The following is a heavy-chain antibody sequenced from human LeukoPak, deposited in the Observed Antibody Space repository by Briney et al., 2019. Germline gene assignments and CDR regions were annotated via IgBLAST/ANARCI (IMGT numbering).Heavy chain of an antibody. CDR1: GGSISSGSYY. CDR2: IYTSGST. D-gene: IGHD2-8*01. V-gene: IGHV4-61*02. J-gene: IGHJ4*02. Sequence: SETLSLTCTDSGGSISSGSYYWSWIRQPAGKGLEWIGRIYTSGSTNYNPSLKSRVTISVDTSKNQFSLKLSSVTAADTAVYYCARELLGYCTNGVCYSLDYWGQGTLVTVSS. CDR3: ARELLGYCTNGVCYSLDY.